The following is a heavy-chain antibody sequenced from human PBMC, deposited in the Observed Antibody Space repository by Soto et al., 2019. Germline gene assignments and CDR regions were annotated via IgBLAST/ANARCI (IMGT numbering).Heavy chain of an antibody. CDR1: GGTFSSYA. CDR2: IIPIFGTA. D-gene: IGHD2-2*01. Sequence: QVQLVQSGAEVKKPGSSVKVSCKASGGTFSSYAISWVRQAPGQGLEWMGGIIPIFGTANYAQKFQGRVTITADESTSTAYMELSSLRSEDTAVYYCARGGIVVVPAAIRWLCRGYFDYWGQGTLVTVSS. J-gene: IGHJ4*02. CDR3: ARGGIVVVPAAIRWLCRGYFDY. V-gene: IGHV1-69*01.